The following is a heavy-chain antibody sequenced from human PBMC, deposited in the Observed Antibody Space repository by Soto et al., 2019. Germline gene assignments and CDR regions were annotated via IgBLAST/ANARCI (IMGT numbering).Heavy chain of an antibody. CDR1: GFTFSSSA. V-gene: IGHV1-58*01. J-gene: IGHJ4*02. D-gene: IGHD6-19*01. CDR3: ARAHSTGWNYFDY. CDR2: IDVGSANA. Sequence: GASVKVSCKTSGFTFSSSAVHWVRQARGHRLQWIGWIDVGSANANYAHMLQERVTISRDMSTSTAYMELSSLKVDDTAMYYCARAHSTGWNYFDYWGPGTLVTVSS.